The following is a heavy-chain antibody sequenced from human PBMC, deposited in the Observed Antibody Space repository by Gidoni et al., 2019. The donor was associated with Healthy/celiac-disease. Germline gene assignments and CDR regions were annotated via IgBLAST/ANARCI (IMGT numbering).Heavy chain of an antibody. V-gene: IGHV4-39*01. J-gene: IGHJ4*02. D-gene: IGHD3-3*01. CDR2: IYYRGST. CDR3: ARLQDDFWSGYYPDY. CDR1: GGSISSSSYY. Sequence: QLQLQESGPGLVKPSETLSLTCTGSGGSISSSSYYWGWIRQPPGKGLDWIGSIYYRGSTYYNPSLKSRVTISVDTSKNQFSLKLSSVTAADTAVYYCARLQDDFWSGYYPDYWGQGTLVTVSS.